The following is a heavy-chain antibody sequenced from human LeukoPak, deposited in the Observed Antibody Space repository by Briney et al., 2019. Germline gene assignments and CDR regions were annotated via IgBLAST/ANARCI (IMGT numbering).Heavy chain of an antibody. D-gene: IGHD3-10*01. CDR3: ARAPRNYYGSGSYYNY. Sequence: PGGSLRLSCAASGFTFSSCGMHWVRQAPGQGLEWMGWINPNSGGTNYAQKFQGRVTMTRDTSISTAYMELSRLRSDDTAVYYCARAPRNYYGSGSYYNYWGQGTLVTVSS. CDR1: GFTFSSCG. CDR2: INPNSGGT. J-gene: IGHJ4*02. V-gene: IGHV1-2*02.